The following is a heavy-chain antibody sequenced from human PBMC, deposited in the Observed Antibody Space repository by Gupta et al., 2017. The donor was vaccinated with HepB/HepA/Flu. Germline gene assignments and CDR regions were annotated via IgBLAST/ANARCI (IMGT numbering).Heavy chain of an antibody. Sequence: EVQLVESGGGLIQPGGSLSLSCAASGFTVSSNYMTWVRQAPGKGLEWVSVIYSGGSTYYADSVKGRFTISRDNSKNTLYLQMNSLRAEDTAVYYCARAGQGYPYYMDVWGKGTTVTVSS. CDR1: GFTVSSNY. V-gene: IGHV3-53*01. CDR3: ARAGQGYPYYMDV. D-gene: IGHD5-12*01. J-gene: IGHJ6*03. CDR2: IYSGGST.